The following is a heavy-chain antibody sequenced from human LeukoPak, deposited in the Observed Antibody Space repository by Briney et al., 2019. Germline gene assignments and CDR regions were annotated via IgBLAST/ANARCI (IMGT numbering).Heavy chain of an antibody. D-gene: IGHD5-12*01. Sequence: PSETLSLTCTVSGGSITSTNYYWGWIRPPPGKGLERIGSISYSGSPYYTSSLNSRVTISIDTSKNLFSLKLSSVTAADTAVHFCASFIVATTFYFDYWGQGTLVSVSS. CDR2: ISYSGSP. J-gene: IGHJ4*02. CDR3: ASFIVATTFYFDY. V-gene: IGHV4-39*01. CDR1: GGSITSTNYY.